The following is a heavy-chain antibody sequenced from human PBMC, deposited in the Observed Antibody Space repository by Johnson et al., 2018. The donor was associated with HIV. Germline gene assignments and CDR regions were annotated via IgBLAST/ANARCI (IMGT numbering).Heavy chain of an antibody. Sequence: QVYLVESGGGVVQPGRSLRLSCAASGFTFSSYAMHWVRQAPGKGLEWVAVISYDGSNKYYADSVKGRFTISRDNSKNTLYLQMNSLRAEDTAVYYCARGGASDAFDIWGQGTMVTVSS. CDR1: GFTFSSYA. J-gene: IGHJ3*02. D-gene: IGHD4/OR15-4a*01. CDR2: ISYDGSNK. CDR3: ARGGASDAFDI. V-gene: IGHV3-30-3*01.